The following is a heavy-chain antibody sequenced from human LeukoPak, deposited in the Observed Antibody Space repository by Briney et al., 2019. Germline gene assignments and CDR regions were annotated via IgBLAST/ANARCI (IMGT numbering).Heavy chain of an antibody. D-gene: IGHD1-1*01. J-gene: IGHJ4*02. Sequence: SDTLSLTCAVYGGSFSGYYWIWIRQPPGKGREWIGEINHSGSTNYNPLRKSRVTISVDTSKNQFSLKLSSVTAADTAVYYCARSVPGYYFDYWGQGTLVTVSS. CDR1: GGSFSGYY. CDR3: ARSVPGYYFDY. CDR2: INHSGST. V-gene: IGHV4-34*01.